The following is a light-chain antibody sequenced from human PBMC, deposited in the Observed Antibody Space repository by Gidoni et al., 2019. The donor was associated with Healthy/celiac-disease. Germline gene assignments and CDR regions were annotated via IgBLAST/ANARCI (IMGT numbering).Light chain of an antibody. J-gene: IGKJ4*01. CDR2: AAS. V-gene: IGKV1-27*01. CDR3: QTYTSAPFP. CDR1: QGISNY. Sequence: DIQMTQSPSSLSASVGDRVTITCRASQGISNYLAWYQQKPGKVPKLLIYAASTLQSGVPSRFSGSGSGTAFSLPISSLQPEDVATYYCQTYTSAPFPFGGGTKVEIK.